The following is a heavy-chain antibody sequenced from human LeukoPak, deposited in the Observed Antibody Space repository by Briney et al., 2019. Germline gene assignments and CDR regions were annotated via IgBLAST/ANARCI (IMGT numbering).Heavy chain of an antibody. J-gene: IGHJ4*02. Sequence: PGGSLRLSCAASGLTFSSHAMSWVRQAPGKGLEWVSAISGSGGSTYYADSVKGRFTISRDNSKNTLYLQMNSLRAEDTAVYYCAKESYCSSTSCYRAFDYWGQGTLVTVSS. D-gene: IGHD2-2*01. CDR3: AKESYCSSTSCYRAFDY. CDR2: ISGSGGST. V-gene: IGHV3-23*01. CDR1: GLTFSSHA.